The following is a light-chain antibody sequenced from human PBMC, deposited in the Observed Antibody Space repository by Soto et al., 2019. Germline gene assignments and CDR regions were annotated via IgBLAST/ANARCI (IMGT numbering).Light chain of an antibody. V-gene: IGLV2-14*01. CDR1: SSDVGGYNY. J-gene: IGLJ2*01. CDR2: EVT. Sequence: QSALTQPASVSGSLGHSITISCTGTSSDVGGYNYVSWYQQHPGKDPKVVIFEVTKRPSGVSSRFAGSKSGNAASLTVSGLRAEDEGDYYCSSYTSSRTVLFGGGTKLTVL. CDR3: SSYTSSRTVL.